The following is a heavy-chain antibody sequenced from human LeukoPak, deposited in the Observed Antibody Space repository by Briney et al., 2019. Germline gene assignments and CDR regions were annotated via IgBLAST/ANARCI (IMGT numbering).Heavy chain of an antibody. D-gene: IGHD3-9*01. J-gene: IGHJ4*02. CDR3: STLTSRYLSDS. CDR2: IKSKADGETI. CDR1: GFTFTNAW. V-gene: IGHV3-15*07. Sequence: GGSLRLSCAASGFTFTNAWMNWVRQAPGKGLGWVGRIKSKADGETIDYAAPVKGRFTFSRDDSKNMLYLQMNGLKSEDTAVYYCSTLTSRYLSDSWGQGTQVTVSS.